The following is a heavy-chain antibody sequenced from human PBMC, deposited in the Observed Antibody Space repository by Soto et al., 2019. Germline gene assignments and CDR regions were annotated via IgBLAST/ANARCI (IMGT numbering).Heavy chain of an antibody. CDR2: IYYSGST. J-gene: IGHJ5*02. CDR1: GGSISSYY. CDR3: ARDSDWFDP. V-gene: IGHV4-59*01. Sequence: SETLSLTCTVSGGSISSYYWSWIRQPPGKGLEWIGYIYYSGSTNYNPSLKSRVILSVDTSKNQFSLKLSSVTAADTAVYYCARDSDWFDPWGQGTLVTVSS.